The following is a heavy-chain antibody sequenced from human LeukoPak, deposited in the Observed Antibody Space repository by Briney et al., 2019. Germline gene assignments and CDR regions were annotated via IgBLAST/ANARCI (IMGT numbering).Heavy chain of an antibody. D-gene: IGHD2-15*01. Sequence: TGGSLRLSCAASGFTFSSYGMHWVRQAPGKGLEWVAVISYGGSNKYYADSVKGRFTISRDNSKNTLYLQMNSLRAEDTAVYYCAKMVVASQYYYYGMDVWGQGTTVTVS. CDR2: ISYGGSNK. V-gene: IGHV3-30*18. CDR1: GFTFSSYG. J-gene: IGHJ6*02. CDR3: AKMVVASQYYYYGMDV.